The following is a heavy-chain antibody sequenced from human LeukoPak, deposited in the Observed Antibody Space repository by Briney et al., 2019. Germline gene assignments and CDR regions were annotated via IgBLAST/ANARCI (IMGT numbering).Heavy chain of an antibody. D-gene: IGHD3-3*01. CDR3: ASSYYDFWSDTYYFEY. J-gene: IGHJ4*02. CDR1: GGSISTYY. V-gene: IGHV4-59*01. Sequence: SETLSLTCTVSGGSISTYYWSWIRQPPGKGLEWIGCISYSGRTKYNPSLRSRVTMSVDTSKNQFSLRLISVTAADTAVYYCASSYYDFWSDTYYFEYWGQGALVTVSS. CDR2: ISYSGRT.